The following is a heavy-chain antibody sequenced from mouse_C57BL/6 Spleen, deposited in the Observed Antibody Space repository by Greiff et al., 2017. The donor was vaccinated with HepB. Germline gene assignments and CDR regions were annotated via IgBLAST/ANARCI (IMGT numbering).Heavy chain of an antibody. V-gene: IGHV5-9-1*02. J-gene: IGHJ3*01. CDR2: ISSGGDYI. CDR3: TRGSLITTAAY. Sequence: DVQLVESGEGLVKPGGSLKLSCAASGFTFSSYAMSWVRQTPEKRLEWVAYISSGGDYIYYADTVKGRFTISRDNARNTLYLQMSSLKSEDTAMYYCTRGSLITTAAYWGQGTLVTVSA. D-gene: IGHD1-1*01. CDR1: GFTFSSYA.